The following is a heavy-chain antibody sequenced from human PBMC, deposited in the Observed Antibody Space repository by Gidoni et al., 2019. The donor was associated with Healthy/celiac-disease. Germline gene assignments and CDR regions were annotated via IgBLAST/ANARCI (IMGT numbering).Heavy chain of an antibody. CDR1: GGSVSSGSYY. V-gene: IGHV4-61*01. CDR2: IYYSGST. CDR3: ARGNPTEDYGDYIDY. D-gene: IGHD4-17*01. Sequence: QVQLQESGPGLVKPSETLSLTCTVPGGSVSSGSYYWSWFRQPPGKGLEWIGYIYYSGSTNYNPSLKSRVTISVDTSKNQFSLKLSSVTAADTAVYYCARGNPTEDYGDYIDYWGQGTLVTVSS. J-gene: IGHJ4*02.